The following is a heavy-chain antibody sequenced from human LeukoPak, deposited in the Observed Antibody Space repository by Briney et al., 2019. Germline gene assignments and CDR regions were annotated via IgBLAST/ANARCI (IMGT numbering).Heavy chain of an antibody. Sequence: GGSLRLSCAASGFTFSNHYMSWVRQAPGKGLEWVATIDQDGSDKFSVDSVKGRFTISRDNTRNSMYLQMQSLRVEDTAVYYCARIALGWLDPWGQGALVTVSS. J-gene: IGHJ5*02. D-gene: IGHD7-27*01. CDR2: IDQDGSDK. CDR1: GFTFSNHY. V-gene: IGHV3-7*01. CDR3: ARIALGWLDP.